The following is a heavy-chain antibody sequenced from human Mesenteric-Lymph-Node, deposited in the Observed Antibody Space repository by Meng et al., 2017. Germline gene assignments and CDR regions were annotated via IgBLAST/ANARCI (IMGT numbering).Heavy chain of an antibody. CDR3: ARRSGSSFYAAFDI. V-gene: IGHV3-23*01. Sequence: GESLKISCAASGFTFSNYAMSWVRQAPGKGLEWVSAISSSGTSAYYADSMNGRFTISSDNSENTLYLQMNSLRVEDTAVYYCARRSGSSFYAAFDIWGQGTMVTVSS. CDR2: ISSSGTSA. CDR1: GFTFSNYA. J-gene: IGHJ3*02. D-gene: IGHD2-15*01.